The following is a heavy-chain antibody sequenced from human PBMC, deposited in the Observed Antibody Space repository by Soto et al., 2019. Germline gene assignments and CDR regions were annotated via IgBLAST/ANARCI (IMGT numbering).Heavy chain of an antibody. J-gene: IGHJ6*02. Sequence: ASVKVSCKASGYTFTSYGINWVRQAPGQGLEWMGWISAYNGNTNYAQKLQGRVTMTTDTSTSTAYMELRSLRSDDTAVYYCARYSYGPRGPLYYYYYGMDVWGQGTTVTVSS. D-gene: IGHD5-18*01. V-gene: IGHV1-18*04. CDR2: ISAYNGNT. CDR1: GYTFTSYG. CDR3: ARYSYGPRGPLYYYYYGMDV.